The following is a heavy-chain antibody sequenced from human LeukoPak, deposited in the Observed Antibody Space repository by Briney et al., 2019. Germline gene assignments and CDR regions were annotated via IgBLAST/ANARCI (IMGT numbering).Heavy chain of an antibody. CDR2: INPNSGGT. J-gene: IGHJ4*02. Sequence: ASVKVSCKASGYTFTDYYMHWVRQAPGQGLDWMGWINPNSGGTNFAQKFQGRVAMTRDTSISTAYLELGSLRSDDTAVYFCARARWQLVPYFDSWGQGTLLTVSS. CDR3: ARARWQLVPYFDS. D-gene: IGHD6-6*01. V-gene: IGHV1-2*02. CDR1: GYTFTDYY.